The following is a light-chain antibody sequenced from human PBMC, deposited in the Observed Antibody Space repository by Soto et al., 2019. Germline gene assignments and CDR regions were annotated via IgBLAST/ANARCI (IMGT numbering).Light chain of an antibody. CDR2: GNS. CDR1: SSNIGAGYD. J-gene: IGLJ1*01. Sequence: QSVLTQPPSVSGAPGQRVIISCTGSSSNIGAGYDVHWYQQLPGTAPKLLIYGNSKRPSGVPDRFSGSKSGTSASLAISGLQAEDEADYYCQSYDNILGTSGIFGTGTKVTVL. CDR3: QSYDNILGTSGI. V-gene: IGLV1-40*01.